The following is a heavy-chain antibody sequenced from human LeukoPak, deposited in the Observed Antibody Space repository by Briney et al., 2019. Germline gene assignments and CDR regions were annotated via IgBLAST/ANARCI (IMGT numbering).Heavy chain of an antibody. V-gene: IGHV3-11*01. CDR3: TRDASVGATGGWFDP. Sequence: GGSLRLSCAASGFSFSDYYMSWIRQSPGKGLEWLSYVSSSGAALHYADSVKGRFTISRDNAKKSLYLQMDSLTAEDTAPYYCTRDASVGATGGWFDPWGQGTLVTVSS. CDR2: VSSSGAAL. J-gene: IGHJ5*02. D-gene: IGHD1-26*01. CDR1: GFSFSDYY.